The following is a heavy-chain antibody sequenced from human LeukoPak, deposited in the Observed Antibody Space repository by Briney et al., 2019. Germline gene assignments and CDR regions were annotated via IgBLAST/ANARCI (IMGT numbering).Heavy chain of an antibody. J-gene: IGHJ4*02. Sequence: SETLSLTCTVSGGSISSRSYYWGWIRQPPGKGLEWIGSIYYSGSTYYNPSLKSRVTISGDMSKNQFSLKLSSATAADTAVYYCASYPKPFYYFDYWGQGTPVTVSS. CDR1: GGSISSRSYY. CDR2: IYYSGST. CDR3: ASYPKPFYYFDY. V-gene: IGHV4-39*01. D-gene: IGHD3-16*01.